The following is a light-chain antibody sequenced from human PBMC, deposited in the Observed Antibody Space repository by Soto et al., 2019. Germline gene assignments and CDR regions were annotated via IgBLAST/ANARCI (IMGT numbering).Light chain of an antibody. CDR3: QVRESPSDHSVV. CDR2: NGR. V-gene: IGLV3-21*02. Sequence: SYELTQPPSVSVAPGQTASITCGGDNIGTKGVHWYQQKPGQAPELVVYNGRDRPSGIPERFSGSNSGNTATLTITRVEAGDGADFYCQVRESPSDHSVVFGGGTKVTVL. CDR1: NIGTKG. J-gene: IGLJ3*02.